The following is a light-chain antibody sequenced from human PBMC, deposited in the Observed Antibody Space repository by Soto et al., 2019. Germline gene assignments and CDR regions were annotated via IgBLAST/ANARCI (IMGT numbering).Light chain of an antibody. V-gene: IGLV2-23*01. J-gene: IGLJ1*01. CDR1: SDDVGAYNS. CDR3: CSSAPESTYV. CDR2: KGT. Sequence: QSALAQPASASGSPGQSITISCTGTSDDVGAYNSVSWYQQLPHKAPQVILYKGTQRPSGVSSRFSGSTSGNAASLTISGLQADDEADYFCCSSAPESTYVFGTGTKVTVL.